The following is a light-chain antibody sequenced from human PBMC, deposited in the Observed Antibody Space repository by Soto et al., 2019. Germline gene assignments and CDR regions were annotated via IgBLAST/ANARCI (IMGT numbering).Light chain of an antibody. CDR3: SSYTSDWGV. J-gene: IGLJ1*01. CDR1: SSDVGGYDF. Sequence: QSVLTQPASVSGSVGQSITISCTGTSSDVGGYDFVSWYQHHPGKAPKLIIYEVRTRPSGVSDRFSGSKSGNTASLTISGLQAEDEADYYCSSYTSDWGVFGTGTKPTVL. CDR2: EVR. V-gene: IGLV2-14*01.